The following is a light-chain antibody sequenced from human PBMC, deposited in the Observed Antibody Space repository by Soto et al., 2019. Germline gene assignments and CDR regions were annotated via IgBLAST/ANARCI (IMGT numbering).Light chain of an antibody. J-gene: IGKJ3*01. CDR1: QSVSSSS. CDR3: QQYGSSPQA. CDR2: GAS. Sequence: EIVLTQSPGTLSLSPGERATLSCRASQSVSSSSLAWYQQKPGQAPRLLIYGASSRATGIPDRFSGSGSGTDFTLTISRLEPEDFAVYYCQQYGSSPQALGPGTKVDIK. V-gene: IGKV3-20*01.